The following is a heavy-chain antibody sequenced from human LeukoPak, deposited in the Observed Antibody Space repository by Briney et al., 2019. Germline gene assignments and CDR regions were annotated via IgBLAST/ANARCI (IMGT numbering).Heavy chain of an antibody. D-gene: IGHD3-10*01. CDR2: ISYDGSNK. CDR3: AKDMVRGVIIPYYFDY. V-gene: IGHV3-30*18. J-gene: IGHJ4*02. Sequence: GGSLRLSCAASGFTFSSYGMHWVRQAPGKGLEWVAVISYDGSNKYYADSVKGRFTISRDNSKNTLYLQMNSLRAEGTAVYYCAKDMVRGVIIPYYFDYWGQGTLVTDSS. CDR1: GFTFSSYG.